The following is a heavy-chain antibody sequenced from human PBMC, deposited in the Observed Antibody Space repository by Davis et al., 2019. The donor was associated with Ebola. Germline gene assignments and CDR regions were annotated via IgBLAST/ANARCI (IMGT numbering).Heavy chain of an antibody. J-gene: IGHJ4*02. Sequence: ASVKVSCKASGYTFTSYGINWVRQAPGQGLEWLGWINPNSGGTNYAQKFQGRVTMTRDTSISTAYMELSRLRSDETAVYYCASVIELELLTYWGQGTLVTVSS. D-gene: IGHD1-7*01. CDR2: INPNSGGT. V-gene: IGHV1-2*02. CDR3: ASVIELELLTY. CDR1: GYTFTSYG.